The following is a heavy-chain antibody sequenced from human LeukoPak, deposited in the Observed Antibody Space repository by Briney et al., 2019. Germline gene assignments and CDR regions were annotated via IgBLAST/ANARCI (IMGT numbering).Heavy chain of an antibody. CDR1: GFTFSSYG. CDR2: ISVSGGST. D-gene: IGHD3/OR15-3a*01. Sequence: GGSQRLSCAASGFTFSSYGMSWVRQAPGKGLEWVSTISVSGGSTYYADSVKGRFTISRDNSKNTLYLQMNSLRADDTAVYYCAKGRWTLDYWGQGTLVTVSS. J-gene: IGHJ4*02. CDR3: AKGRWTLDY. V-gene: IGHV3-23*01.